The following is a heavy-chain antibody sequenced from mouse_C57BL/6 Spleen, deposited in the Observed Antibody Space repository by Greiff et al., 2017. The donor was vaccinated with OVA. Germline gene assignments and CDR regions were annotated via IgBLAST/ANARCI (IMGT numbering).Heavy chain of an antibody. D-gene: IGHD1-1*01. CDR1: GYTFTDYE. CDR2: IDPETGGT. V-gene: IGHV1-15*01. CDR3: TRSRGSSYLYYAMDY. J-gene: IGHJ4*01. Sequence: VKLQESGAELVRPGASVTLSCKASGYTFTDYEMHWVKQTPVHGLEWIGAIDPETGGTAYNQKFKGKAILTADKSSSTAYMELRSLTSEDSAVYYCTRSRGSSYLYYAMDYWGQGTSVTVSS.